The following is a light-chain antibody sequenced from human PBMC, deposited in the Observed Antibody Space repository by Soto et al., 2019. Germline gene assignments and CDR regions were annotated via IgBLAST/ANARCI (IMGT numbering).Light chain of an antibody. CDR3: QQYGSSPQT. J-gene: IGKJ1*01. V-gene: IGKV3-20*01. CDR2: GAS. Sequence: EIVLTQSPGTLSLSPGERATLSCRASQSVSRSYLAWYQQKPGQAPRLFIYGASSRATGIPDRFSGSGSGTDSTLTINRLEPEDFAVYYCQQYGSSPQTFGQGTKVDIK. CDR1: QSVSRSY.